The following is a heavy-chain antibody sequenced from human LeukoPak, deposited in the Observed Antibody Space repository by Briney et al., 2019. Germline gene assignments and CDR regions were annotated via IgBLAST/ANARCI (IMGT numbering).Heavy chain of an antibody. D-gene: IGHD6-19*01. V-gene: IGHV1-8*01. CDR1: GYTFTSYD. Sequence: ASVKVSCKASGYTFTSYDINWVRQATGQGLEWMGWMNPNSGNTGYAQKFQGRVTMTRNTSISTAYMELSSLRSEDTAVYYCARAYSSGWYGTFWFDPWGQGTLVTVSS. J-gene: IGHJ5*02. CDR3: ARAYSSGWYGTFWFDP. CDR2: MNPNSGNT.